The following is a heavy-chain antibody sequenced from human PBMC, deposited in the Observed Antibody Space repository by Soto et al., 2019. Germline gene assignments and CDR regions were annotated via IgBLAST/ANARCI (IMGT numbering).Heavy chain of an antibody. J-gene: IGHJ3*01. CDR3: TRSIITIAGTDAFDL. CDR2: INPSSGGT. Sequence: QVQLVQSGAEVKKPGASVRVSCKASGYTFTSYYIHWVRQAPGQGPEWMGMINPSSGGTDYAQKFQGRVTMTRDTSTSTVYMELSSLRSEDTAVYYCTRSIITIAGTDAFDLWGQGTLVTVSS. CDR1: GYTFTSYY. V-gene: IGHV1-46*03. D-gene: IGHD2-15*01.